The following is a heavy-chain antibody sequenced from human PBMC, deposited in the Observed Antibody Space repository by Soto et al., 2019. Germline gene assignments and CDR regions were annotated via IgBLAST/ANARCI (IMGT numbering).Heavy chain of an antibody. D-gene: IGHD3-3*01. J-gene: IGHJ3*02. CDR1: GGSISSGGYY. CDR2: IYYSGST. Sequence: QVQLQESGPGLVKPSQTLSLTCTVSGGSISSGGYYWSWIRQHPGKGLEWIGYIYYSGSTYYNPSLKRRVNISVDTSKNQFSLKLSSVTAADTAVYYCARHSAYYDFWSGYTDAFDIWGQGTMVTVSS. V-gene: IGHV4-31*03. CDR3: ARHSAYYDFWSGYTDAFDI.